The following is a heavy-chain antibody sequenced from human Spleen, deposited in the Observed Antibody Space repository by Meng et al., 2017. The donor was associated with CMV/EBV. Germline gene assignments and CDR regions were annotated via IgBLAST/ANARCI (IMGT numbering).Heavy chain of an antibody. Sequence: AYSFINYDINWVRQATGQGLEWMGWMNPNSGNTNYAPKFQGRITMTRNPSIGTAYMELSSLRSDDTAVYYCARGDYDILTGGVFFDYWGQGSLVTVSS. D-gene: IGHD3-9*01. CDR2: MNPNSGNT. CDR1: AYSFINYD. J-gene: IGHJ4*02. V-gene: IGHV1-8*01. CDR3: ARGDYDILTGGVFFDY.